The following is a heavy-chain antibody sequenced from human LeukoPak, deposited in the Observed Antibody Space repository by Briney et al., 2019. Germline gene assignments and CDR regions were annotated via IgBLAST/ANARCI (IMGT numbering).Heavy chain of an antibody. V-gene: IGHV1-69*13. Sequence: GASVQVSCKASGGTFSSYAISWVRQAPGQGLEWMGGIIPIFGTANYAQKFQGRVTITADESTSTAYMELSSLRSEDTAVYYCARDSSVNFWFDPWGQGTLVTVSS. CDR3: ARDSSVNFWFDP. CDR1: GGTFSSYA. CDR2: IIPIFGTA. D-gene: IGHD6-19*01. J-gene: IGHJ5*02.